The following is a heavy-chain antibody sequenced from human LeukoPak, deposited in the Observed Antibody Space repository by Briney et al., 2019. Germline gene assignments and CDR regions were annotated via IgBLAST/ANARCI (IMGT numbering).Heavy chain of an antibody. CDR2: IYYSGST. CDR1: GGSISSGGYY. J-gene: IGHJ5*02. Sequence: SETLSLTCTVSGGSISSGGYYWSWIRQHPGKGLEWIGYIYYSGSTYYNPSLKSRVTISVDKSKNQFSLKLSSVTAADTAVYYCARGEDYGGNSDWFDPWGQGTLVTVSS. CDR3: ARGEDYGGNSDWFDP. V-gene: IGHV4-31*03. D-gene: IGHD4-23*01.